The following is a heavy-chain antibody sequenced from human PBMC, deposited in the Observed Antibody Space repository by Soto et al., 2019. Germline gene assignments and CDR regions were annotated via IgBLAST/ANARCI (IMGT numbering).Heavy chain of an antibody. CDR3: ARPPTLRSSWDDAFHI. CDR1: GGTVSSYT. V-gene: IGHV1-69*02. CDR2: IIPIIGIA. D-gene: IGHD6-13*01. Sequence: QVQLVQSGAEVKKPGSSVKVSCKASGGTVSSYTISWVRQAPGQGLEWMGRIIPIIGIANYARRFSGRVNPILGIANYAQKFQGRVTITADKSTSTAYMELSSLRSEDTAVYYCARPPTLRSSWDDAFHIWGQGTMVTVSS. J-gene: IGHJ3*02.